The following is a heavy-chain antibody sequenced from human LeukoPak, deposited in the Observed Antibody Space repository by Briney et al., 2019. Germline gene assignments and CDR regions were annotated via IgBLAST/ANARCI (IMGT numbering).Heavy chain of an antibody. J-gene: IGHJ2*01. Sequence: SETLSLTCTVSGGSISSYYWSWIRQPPGKGLEWIGYICYSGSTNYNPSLKSRVTISVDTSKNQFSLKLSSVTAADTAVYYCARSLYPNWYFDLWGRGTLVTVSS. CDR1: GGSISSYY. CDR3: ARSLYPNWYFDL. D-gene: IGHD2-2*01. V-gene: IGHV4-59*01. CDR2: ICYSGST.